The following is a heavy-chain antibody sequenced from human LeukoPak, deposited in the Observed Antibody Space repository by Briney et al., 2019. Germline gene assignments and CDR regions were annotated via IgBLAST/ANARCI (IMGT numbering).Heavy chain of an antibody. CDR2: INHSGST. J-gene: IGHJ5*02. CDR1: GGSFSGYY. D-gene: IGHD3-22*01. V-gene: IGHV4-34*01. CDR3: ARGGQRRRAFLYYNSGGPKGGWFAP. Sequence: SETLSLTCAVYGGSFSGYYWSWIRQPPGEGLEWIGEINHSGSTNYNPSLKSRVTISVDTSKNQFSLKLSSVTAADTAVYYCARGGQRRRAFLYYNSGGPKGGWFAPWGQGTLVTVSS.